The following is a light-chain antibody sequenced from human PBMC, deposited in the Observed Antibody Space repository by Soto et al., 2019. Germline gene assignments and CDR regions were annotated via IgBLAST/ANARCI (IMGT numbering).Light chain of an antibody. CDR3: SSFAVSPVV. V-gene: IGLV2-8*01. CDR2: EVN. J-gene: IGLJ2*01. CDR1: SSDVGAYDY. Sequence: QSALTQPPSASGSPGQSVTISCTGTSSDVGAYDYVSWYQQHPGKAPKLMIYEVNKRPSGVPDRFSGSKSGSTASLTVSGLQAEDEADYYCSSFAVSPVVFGGGTQLTVL.